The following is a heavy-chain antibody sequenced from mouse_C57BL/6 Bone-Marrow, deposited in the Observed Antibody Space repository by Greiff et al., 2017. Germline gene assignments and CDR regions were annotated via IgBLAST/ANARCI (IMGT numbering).Heavy chain of an antibody. D-gene: IGHD1-1*01. V-gene: IGHV1-54*01. CDR3: ARIYYYGSRYFDV. CDR2: LNPGSGGT. J-gene: IGHJ1*03. Sequence: QVQLQQSGAELVRPGTSVKVSCKASGYAFTNYLIEWVKQRPGQGLEWIGVLNPGSGGTNYNEKFKGKATLTADKSSSPAYMQLSSLTSEDSAVYFCARIYYYGSRYFDVWGTGTTVTVSS. CDR1: GYAFTNYL.